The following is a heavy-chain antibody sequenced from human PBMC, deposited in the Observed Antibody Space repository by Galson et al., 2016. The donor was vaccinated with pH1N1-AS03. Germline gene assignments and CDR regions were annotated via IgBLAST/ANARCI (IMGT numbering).Heavy chain of an antibody. J-gene: IGHJ4*02. V-gene: IGHV3-64*01. D-gene: IGHD4/OR15-4a*01. CDR3: ARGPVSYANYWFPPPDY. CDR1: GFTFSSYA. Sequence: SLRLSCAVGGFTFSSYAMFWHRQAPGKGLEYVSAISGNGFSTYYANSVKDRFTVSRDNSKNTLYLQMGSLRVEGMAVYYCARGPVSYANYWFPPPDYWGQGTLVTVSS. CDR2: ISGNGFST.